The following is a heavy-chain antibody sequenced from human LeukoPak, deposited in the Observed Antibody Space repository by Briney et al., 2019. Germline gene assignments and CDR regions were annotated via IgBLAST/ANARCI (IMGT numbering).Heavy chain of an antibody. CDR2: IYTSGST. CDR3: ATANSGWVDY. CDR1: GGSISSGSYY. J-gene: IGHJ4*02. Sequence: PSETLSLTCTVSGGSISSGSYYWSWIRQPAGKGLEWIGRIYTSGSTNYNPSLKSRVTISVDTSKNQFSLKLSSVTAADTAVYYCATANSGWVDYWGQGTLVTVSS. V-gene: IGHV4-61*02. D-gene: IGHD3-22*01.